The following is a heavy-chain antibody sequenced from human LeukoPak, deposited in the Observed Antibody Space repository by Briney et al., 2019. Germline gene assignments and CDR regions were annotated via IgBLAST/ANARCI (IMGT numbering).Heavy chain of an antibody. V-gene: IGHV3-30*02. CDR3: AKRCGGDCYAYYFED. D-gene: IGHD2-21*02. CDR1: GFTFSSYG. J-gene: IGHJ4*02. CDR2: IHYDGSHQ. Sequence: PGGSLRLSCAASGFTFSSYGMNWVRQAPGKGLEWVAFIHYDGSHQYYADSVKGRFTISRDNSKNTLYLQMDSLRAEDTAVYYCAKRCGGDCYAYYFEDWGQGALVTVSS.